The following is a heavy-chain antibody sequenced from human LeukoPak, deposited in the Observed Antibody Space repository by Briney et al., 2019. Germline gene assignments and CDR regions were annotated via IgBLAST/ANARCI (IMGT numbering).Heavy chain of an antibody. V-gene: IGHV3-21*04. CDR2: VSWNNGSI. CDR3: ARSADSSGYFREIPLYYFDY. J-gene: IGHJ4*02. CDR1: GFIFSNAW. Sequence: GGSLRLSCAVSGFIFSNAWMNWVRQAPGRGLEWVSGVSWNNGSIGYADSLKGRFTISRDNAKNSLYLQINSLRAEDTAVYYCARSADSSGYFREIPLYYFDYWGQGTLVTVSS. D-gene: IGHD3-22*01.